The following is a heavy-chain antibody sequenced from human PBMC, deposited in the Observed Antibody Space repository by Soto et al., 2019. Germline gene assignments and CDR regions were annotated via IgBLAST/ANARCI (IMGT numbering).Heavy chain of an antibody. CDR1: GFTFSSCS. V-gene: IGHV3-21*01. Sequence: GGSLRLSCAASGFTFSSCSMNWVRQAPGKGLELVSSIDSSSSYIYYADSVKGRFTISRDNAKNSLYLQMNSLRAEDTGVYYCSNSVATSSCYIYYMAVWGKGTTVTVSS. J-gene: IGHJ6*03. CDR3: SNSVATSSCYIYYMAV. CDR2: IDSSSSYI. D-gene: IGHD2-2*02.